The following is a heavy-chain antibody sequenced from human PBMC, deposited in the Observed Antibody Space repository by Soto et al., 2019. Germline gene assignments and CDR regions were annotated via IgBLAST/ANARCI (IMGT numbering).Heavy chain of an antibody. Sequence: SETLSLTCTVSGGSISRYYWSWIRQPPGKGLEWIGYIYYSGSTNYNPSLKSRVTISVDTSKNQFSLKLSSVTAADTAVYYCAGFIAAAGRTLYYYYYGMDVWGQGTTVTVS. CDR1: GGSISRYY. CDR3: AGFIAAAGRTLYYYYYGMDV. D-gene: IGHD6-13*01. V-gene: IGHV4-59*01. J-gene: IGHJ6*02. CDR2: IYYSGST.